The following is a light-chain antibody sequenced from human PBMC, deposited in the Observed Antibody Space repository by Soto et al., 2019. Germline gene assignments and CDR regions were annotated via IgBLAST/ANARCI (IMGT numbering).Light chain of an antibody. V-gene: IGLV2-14*01. CDR2: DVN. CDR1: SSDVGGYNL. Sequence: QSALTQPASVSGSPGQSITISCTGTSSDVGGYNLVSWYQQYPDKAPKLMIFDVNTRPSGVSNRFSGSKSGNTASLTISGLLAEDQADYYCSSSKRSSPLPYVFGTGTKVTVL. J-gene: IGLJ1*01. CDR3: SSSKRSSPLPYV.